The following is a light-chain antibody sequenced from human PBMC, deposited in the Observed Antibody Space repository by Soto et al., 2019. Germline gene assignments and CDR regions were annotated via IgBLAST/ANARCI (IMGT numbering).Light chain of an antibody. J-gene: IGKJ4*01. CDR3: QQYESSPLT. CDR2: GAS. Sequence: EIVLTQSPGTLSLAPGERATLSCRARQSVSTSFLAWYQQKPGQAPRLLIYGASSGATGIPDRFSGSGSGTDFTLTISRLEPEDFAVYYWQQYESSPLTCGGGTKVEIK. CDR1: QSVSTSF. V-gene: IGKV3-20*01.